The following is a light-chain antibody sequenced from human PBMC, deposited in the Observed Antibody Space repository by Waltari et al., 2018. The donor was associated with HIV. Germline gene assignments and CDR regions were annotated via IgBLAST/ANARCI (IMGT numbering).Light chain of an antibody. Sequence: SLLTQSPSVSAAPGQKVTVSCSGDNSNLGNNFFYWYQQVPGRAPRLLIYDNEKRPSGIPERFSAFKAGASATLVIAGLQIVDEADYYCGTWDSSLSLYVFGPGTTVAVL. J-gene: IGLJ1*01. CDR3: GTWDSSLSLYV. V-gene: IGLV1-51*01. CDR2: DNE. CDR1: NSNLGNNF.